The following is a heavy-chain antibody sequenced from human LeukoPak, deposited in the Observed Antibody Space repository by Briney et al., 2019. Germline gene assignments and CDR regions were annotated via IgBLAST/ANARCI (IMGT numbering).Heavy chain of an antibody. V-gene: IGHV4-59*08. CDR1: GGSISSYY. J-gene: IGHJ3*02. CDR2: ISNTGRT. Sequence: SETLSLTCTVSGGSISSYYWSWIRQPPGKGLEWMGFISNTGRTNYSPSLKSRVTMLLDTSRNQFSLKLSSVTAADTAVYYCARRRDAFDIWGQGTMVTVSS. CDR3: ARRRDAFDI.